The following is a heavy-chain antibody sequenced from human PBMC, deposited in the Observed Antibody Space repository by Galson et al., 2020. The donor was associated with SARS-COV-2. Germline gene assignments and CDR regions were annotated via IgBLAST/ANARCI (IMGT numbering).Heavy chain of an antibody. CDR3: ARMADGYGGYDYGSSPFDY. J-gene: IGHJ4*02. D-gene: IGHD5-12*01. Sequence: SCPTLLKPTHTFTLTCTYFGFSRPTTGLGVTWIRHPPAKALEWLSLIDLDDDKNYSKSLRTRLTISRDTYKNQVFLTMTNMDPVDTATYYCARMADGYGGYDYGSSPFDYWGQGTLVTVSS. V-gene: IGHV2-70*01. CDR2: IDLDDDK. CDR1: GFSRPTTGLG.